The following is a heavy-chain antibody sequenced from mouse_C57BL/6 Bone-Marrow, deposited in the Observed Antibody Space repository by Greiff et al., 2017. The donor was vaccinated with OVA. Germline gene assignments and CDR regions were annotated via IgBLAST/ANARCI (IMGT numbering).Heavy chain of an antibody. CDR1: GYTFTSYW. CDR3: AREGDYDDFLLAY. D-gene: IGHD2-4*01. J-gene: IGHJ3*01. CDR2: IDPSDSYT. V-gene: IGHV1-59*01. Sequence: QVQLQQPGAELVRPGTSVKLSCKASGYTFTSYWMHWVKQRPGQGLEWIGVIDPSDSYTNYNQKFKGKDTLTVDTSSSTAYMQLSSLTSEDSAVYYCAREGDYDDFLLAYWGQGTLVTVSA.